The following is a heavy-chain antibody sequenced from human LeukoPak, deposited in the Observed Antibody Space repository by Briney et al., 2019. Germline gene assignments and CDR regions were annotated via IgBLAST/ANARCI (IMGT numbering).Heavy chain of an antibody. D-gene: IGHD1-26*01. CDR2: INPNNGGT. Sequence: ASVKVSCKASGYTFTGYYLHWVRQAPGQGLEWMGWINPNNGGTNYAQKFQARVTMTTDTSITTAYMELTRLTSDDTAVYFCARVFIKGVVGTTRPFDYWGQGTLVTVSS. V-gene: IGHV1-2*02. J-gene: IGHJ4*02. CDR3: ARVFIKGVVGTTRPFDY. CDR1: GYTFTGYY.